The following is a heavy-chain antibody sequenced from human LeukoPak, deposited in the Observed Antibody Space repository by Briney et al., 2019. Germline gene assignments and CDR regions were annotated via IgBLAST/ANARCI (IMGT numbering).Heavy chain of an antibody. CDR1: GFTFSGSA. D-gene: IGHD1-26*01. CDR2: IDKKDNFYAT. V-gene: IGHV3-73*01. Sequence: GESLKISCAASGFTFSGSAIHWVRQPSGKGLEWVGHIDKKDNFYATTSAASVTGRFTISRDDSKNTAYLQMNSLKTEDTALYYCTRDSGTYNWLDPWGQGTLVTVSS. J-gene: IGHJ5*02. CDR3: TRDSGTYNWLDP.